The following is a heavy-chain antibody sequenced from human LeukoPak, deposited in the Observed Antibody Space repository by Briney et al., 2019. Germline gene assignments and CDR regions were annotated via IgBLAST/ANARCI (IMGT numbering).Heavy chain of an antibody. V-gene: IGHV3-30*03. CDR3: ARPSPPGDGYNPCDY. J-gene: IGHJ4*02. Sequence: GGSLRLSCVASGFTFSRYGMHWDRQAPGKGLEWVAAVSYDGSETYYADSVKGRFTISRDNSKSTVYLQMNSLRTEDTAVYYCARPSPPGDGYNPCDYWGPGALVIVSS. CDR2: VSYDGSET. CDR1: GFTFSRYG. D-gene: IGHD5-24*01.